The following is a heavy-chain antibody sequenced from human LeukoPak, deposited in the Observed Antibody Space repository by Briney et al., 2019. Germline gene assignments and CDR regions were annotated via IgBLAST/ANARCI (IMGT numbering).Heavy chain of an antibody. V-gene: IGHV3-74*01. CDR3: AKLRYQGGSNWFDP. D-gene: IGHD5-12*01. CDR2: INSDGSST. Sequence: GGSLRLSCAASGFTFSSYWMHWVRQAPGKGLVWVSRINSDGSSTSYADSVKGRFTISRDNAKNTLYLQMNSLRAEDTAVYYCAKLRYQGGSNWFDPWGQGTLVTVSS. J-gene: IGHJ5*02. CDR1: GFTFSSYW.